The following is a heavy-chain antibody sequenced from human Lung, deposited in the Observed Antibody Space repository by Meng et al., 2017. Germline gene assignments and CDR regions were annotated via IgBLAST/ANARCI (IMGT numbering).Heavy chain of an antibody. CDR2: ITGDGSST. Sequence: VPLVESGGGVVQPGRSLRLSCAASGFTFSTHWMHWVRQAPGKGLEWVSRITGDGSSTIYADSVQGRFTMSRDNAKNTLSLQMNSLRAEDTAVYYCARGGVTTDDWGQGTLVTVSS. CDR3: ARGGVTTDD. J-gene: IGHJ4*02. CDR1: GFTFSTHW. V-gene: IGHV3-74*02. D-gene: IGHD4-17*01.